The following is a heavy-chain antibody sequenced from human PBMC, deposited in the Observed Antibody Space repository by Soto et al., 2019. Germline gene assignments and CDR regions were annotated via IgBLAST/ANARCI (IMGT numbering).Heavy chain of an antibody. Sequence: EVQLVESGGGLVQPGGSLRLSCAASGFTFTNYWMSWVRQAPGKGLEWVANIKQDGSEKYYVGSVKGRFTISRDNAKNSLFLRMNSLRAEDTAVYYCTRDLYYGSGSPLVDYWGQGTLVTVSS. V-gene: IGHV3-7*04. CDR2: IKQDGSEK. D-gene: IGHD3-10*01. J-gene: IGHJ4*02. CDR1: GFTFTNYW. CDR3: TRDLYYGSGSPLVDY.